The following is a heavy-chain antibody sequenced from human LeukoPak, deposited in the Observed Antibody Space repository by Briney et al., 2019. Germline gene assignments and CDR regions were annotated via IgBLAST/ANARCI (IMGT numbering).Heavy chain of an antibody. CDR3: AREYYFGLDV. J-gene: IGHJ6*02. V-gene: IGHV4-59*01. CDR1: GGSISDYY. Sequence: SETLSLTCTVSGGSISDYYWSWIRQPPGKGLEWIGYIHYSGSTNYNPSLKGRVTISVDTSKRQFSLNLTSVTAADTAVYYCAREYYFGLDVWGQGTTVTVSS. CDR2: IHYSGST.